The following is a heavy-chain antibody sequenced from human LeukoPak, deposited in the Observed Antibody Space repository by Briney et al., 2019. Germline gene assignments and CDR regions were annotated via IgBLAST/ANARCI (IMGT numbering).Heavy chain of an antibody. V-gene: IGHV3-30*04. CDR3: VGEIGPRSFDY. CDR1: GFTFSSYA. Sequence: GRSLRLSCAASGFTFSSYAMHWARQAPGKGLEWVAVISYDGSSKYYADSVKGRFTISRDNSINALYLQMNSLRLDDTAVYYCVGEIGPRSFDYWGQGTLVTVSS. CDR2: ISYDGSSK. J-gene: IGHJ4*02. D-gene: IGHD3-16*01.